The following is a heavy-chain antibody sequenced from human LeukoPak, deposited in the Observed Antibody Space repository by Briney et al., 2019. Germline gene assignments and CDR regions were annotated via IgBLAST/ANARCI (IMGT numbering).Heavy chain of an antibody. D-gene: IGHD6-19*01. V-gene: IGHV3-43*02. CDR1: GFIVDDYA. Sequence: GGSLRLSCAASGFIVDDYAMYWVRQAPGKGLEWVSLISGDGGSTYYADSVKGRFTISRDNSKNSLFLQMNSLRTEDTASYYCAKDILSEQWHDAFDIWGQGTMVTVSS. CDR2: ISGDGGST. J-gene: IGHJ3*02. CDR3: AKDILSEQWHDAFDI.